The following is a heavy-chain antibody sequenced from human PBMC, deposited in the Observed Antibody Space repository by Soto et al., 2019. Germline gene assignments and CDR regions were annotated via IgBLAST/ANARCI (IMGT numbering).Heavy chain of an antibody. J-gene: IGHJ3*02. D-gene: IGHD3-22*01. Sequence: SVKVSCKASGGTFSSYAISWVRQAPGQGLEWMGGIIPIFGTANYAQKFQGRVTITADKSTSTAYMELSSLRSEDTAVYYCAIYYDSSGYYPLGAFDIWGEGTMVTVSS. CDR3: AIYYDSSGYYPLGAFDI. CDR1: GGTFSSYA. CDR2: IIPIFGTA. V-gene: IGHV1-69*06.